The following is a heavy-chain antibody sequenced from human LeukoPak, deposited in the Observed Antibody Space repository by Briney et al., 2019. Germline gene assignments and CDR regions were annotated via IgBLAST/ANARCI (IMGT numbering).Heavy chain of an antibody. CDR1: GYFLSSGYY. D-gene: IGHD3-22*01. CDR2: IFYSGST. J-gene: IGHJ3*02. CDR3: AKSNGYGLIDI. Sequence: SETLSLTCTVSGYFLSSGYYWGWIRQPPGKALEWIGNIFYSGSTYYSPSLKSRVTISLGTSRNQFSLKLNSVTAADTAVYYCAKSNGYGLIDIWGQGTMVTVSS. V-gene: IGHV4-38-2*02.